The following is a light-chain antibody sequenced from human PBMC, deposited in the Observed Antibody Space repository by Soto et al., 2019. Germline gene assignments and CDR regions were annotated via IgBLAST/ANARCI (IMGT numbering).Light chain of an antibody. V-gene: IGKV3-20*01. CDR3: QQYGSSRGFT. Sequence: ELVLTQSPATLSLSPGERATLSCRASQSVSSSYLAWYQQKPGQAPRLLIYGASSRATGIPDRFSGSGSGTDFTLTISRLEPEDFAVYYCQQYGSSRGFTFGPGTKVDIK. J-gene: IGKJ3*01. CDR2: GAS. CDR1: QSVSSSY.